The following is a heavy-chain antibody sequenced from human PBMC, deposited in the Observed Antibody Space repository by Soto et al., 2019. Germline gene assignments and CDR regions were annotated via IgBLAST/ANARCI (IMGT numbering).Heavy chain of an antibody. D-gene: IGHD2-2*01. J-gene: IGHJ6*02. Sequence: ASVKVSCKASGYTFTSYGINWVRHAPGQGLEWMGWISAYNGKTNYAQNLQGRVTMTTDTSTSTAYMELRSLRSDYTAVYYCARVDCSSTTCYVYYGVDVWGQGTTVTVSS. V-gene: IGHV1-18*01. CDR3: ARVDCSSTTCYVYYGVDV. CDR1: GYTFTSYG. CDR2: ISAYNGKT.